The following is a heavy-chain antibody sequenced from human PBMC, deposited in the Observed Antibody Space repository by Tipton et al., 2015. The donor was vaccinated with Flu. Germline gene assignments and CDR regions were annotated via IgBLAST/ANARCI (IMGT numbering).Heavy chain of an antibody. V-gene: IGHV3-23*01. CDR2: ISASGDNT. Sequence: SLRLSFAASGFIFSNFAVSWVRQAPGEGLEWVSFISASGDNTYYADSVKGRFTISRDNSKNPLYLQMSSLRAEDTALYYCAEGVGLATYNSGWYFFNWGRGTLVPVSS. D-gene: IGHD6-19*01. CDR3: AEGVGLATYNSGWYFFN. CDR1: GFIFSNFA. J-gene: IGHJ4*02.